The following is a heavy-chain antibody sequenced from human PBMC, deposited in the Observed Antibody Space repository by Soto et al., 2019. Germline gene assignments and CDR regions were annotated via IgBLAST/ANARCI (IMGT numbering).Heavy chain of an antibody. CDR1: GGSISSYY. CDR2: IYYSGTT. Sequence: SETLSLTCAVYGGSISSYYWNWIRQPPGKGLEWIGYIYYSGTTNYNPSLKSRVTISVDTSKNQFSLKLSSVTAADTAVYYCARDRSFDYWGQGTLVTVSS. V-gene: IGHV4-59*01. J-gene: IGHJ4*02. CDR3: ARDRSFDY.